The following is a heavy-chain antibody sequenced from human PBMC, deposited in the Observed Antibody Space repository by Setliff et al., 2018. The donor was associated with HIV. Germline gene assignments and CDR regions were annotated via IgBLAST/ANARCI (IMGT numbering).Heavy chain of an antibody. V-gene: IGHV1-8*02. J-gene: IGHJ4*02. CDR2: MNPNNGNT. CDR3: ARMRGRAVLSYYFDH. D-gene: IGHD6-19*01. CDR1: GYNFTDYD. Sequence: ASVKVSCKASGYNFTDYDINWVRQATGQGLEWMGWMNPNNGNTGYAEKFQGRVTMTRDTSISTAYMELSSLRSDDTAVYYCARMRGRAVLSYYFDHWGQGRLVTVSS.